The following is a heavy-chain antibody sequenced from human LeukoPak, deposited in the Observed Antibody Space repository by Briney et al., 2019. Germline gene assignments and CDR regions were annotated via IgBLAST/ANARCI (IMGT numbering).Heavy chain of an antibody. CDR1: GGSISSGPYY. Sequence: SETLSLTCTVSGGSISSGPYYLGWIRQPPGKGLEWIGRVYYSGTTYYNPSLKSRVTISVDTSKNHFSLKLSSVTAADTAVYYCARHVFHSSSSYYEFFDYWGQGTLVTVSS. D-gene: IGHD3-22*01. CDR3: ARHVFHSSSSYYEFFDY. CDR2: VYYSGTT. J-gene: IGHJ4*02. V-gene: IGHV4-39*01.